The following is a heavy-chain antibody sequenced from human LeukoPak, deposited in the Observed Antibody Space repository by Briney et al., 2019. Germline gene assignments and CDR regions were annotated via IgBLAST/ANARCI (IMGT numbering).Heavy chain of an antibody. CDR2: IYHSGST. CDR3: ARAPITMVRLFDY. D-gene: IGHD3-10*01. J-gene: IGHJ4*02. Sequence: SETLCLTCTVSGGSISSSNWWSWVRQPPGKGLEWIGEIYHSGSTNYNPSLKSRVTISVDKSKNQFSLKLSSVTAADTAVYYCARAPITMVRLFDYWGQGTLVTVSS. V-gene: IGHV4-4*02. CDR1: GGSISSSNW.